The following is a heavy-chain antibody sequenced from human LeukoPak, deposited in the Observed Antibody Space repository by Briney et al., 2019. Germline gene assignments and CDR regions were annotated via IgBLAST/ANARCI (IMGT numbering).Heavy chain of an antibody. CDR1: SHSYRTYY. J-gene: IGHJ3*01. D-gene: IGHD2-2*01. CDR2: IFYNEGT. Sequence: SETLSLTCTVSSHSYRTYYWLWVRQPPGKGLEWSGYIFYNEGTSYNPSLKSRVTISVDTSNNQLSLKVNSVTAADTAMYYCVKSNSRYQPWTLDFWGRGTMVTVSS. V-gene: IGHV4-59*01. CDR3: VKSNSRYQPWTLDF.